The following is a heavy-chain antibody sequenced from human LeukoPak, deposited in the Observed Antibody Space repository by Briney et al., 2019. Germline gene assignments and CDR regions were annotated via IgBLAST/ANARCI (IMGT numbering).Heavy chain of an antibody. CDR3: VSGGDYRY. CDR2: IKQDGSEK. Sequence: GGSLRLSCAASRFSFSSYWMTWVRQAPGKGLECVANIKQDGSEKYYVDSVKGRFTISRDNAKNSLYLQMNSLRVEDTAVYYCVSGGDYRYWGQGTLVTVSS. D-gene: IGHD4-17*01. J-gene: IGHJ4*02. V-gene: IGHV3-7*01. CDR1: RFSFSSYW.